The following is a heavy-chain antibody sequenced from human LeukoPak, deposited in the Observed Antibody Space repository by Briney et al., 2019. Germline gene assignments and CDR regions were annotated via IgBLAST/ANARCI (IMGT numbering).Heavy chain of an antibody. V-gene: IGHV3-48*03. CDR3: ARGLRKGRYFDY. CDR2: ISGSGTTT. CDR1: GFTFSDYE. D-gene: IGHD3-16*01. J-gene: IGHJ4*02. Sequence: GGSLRLSCAASGFTFSDYEMNWLRQAPGKGLEWVSYISGSGTTTYYADSVRGRFTISRDNAENSLYLQTNRLRAEDTAIYYCARGLRKGRYFDYWGQGTLVTVSS.